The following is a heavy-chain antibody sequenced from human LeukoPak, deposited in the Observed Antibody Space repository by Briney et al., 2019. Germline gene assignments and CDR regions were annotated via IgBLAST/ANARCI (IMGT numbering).Heavy chain of an antibody. D-gene: IGHD3-10*01. CDR2: INQSGST. V-gene: IGHV4-34*01. J-gene: IGHJ4*02. CDR3: AINDGSGSYYKSDY. CDR1: GGSFSGYY. Sequence: SETLSLTCAVYGGSFSGYYWSWIRQPPGKGLEWIGEINQSGSTNYNPSLKSRVTISIDTSKNQFSLKLTSVTAADTAVYYCAINDGSGSYYKSDYWGREPWSPSPQ.